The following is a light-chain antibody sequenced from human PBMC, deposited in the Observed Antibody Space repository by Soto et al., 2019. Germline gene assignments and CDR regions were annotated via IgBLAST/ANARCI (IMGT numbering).Light chain of an antibody. V-gene: IGKV3-15*01. Sequence: EIVMTQSPVTLSVSPGERATLSCRASQSVSSNLAWYQQKPGQTPRLFIYGASARATGIPARFSGSGSGTEFTLTISSLQSEDFALYYCQQYNDWPPTFGGGTRVEIK. CDR2: GAS. CDR3: QQYNDWPPT. J-gene: IGKJ4*01. CDR1: QSVSSN.